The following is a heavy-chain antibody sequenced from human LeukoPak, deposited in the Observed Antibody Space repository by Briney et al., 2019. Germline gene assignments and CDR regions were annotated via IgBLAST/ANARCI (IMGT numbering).Heavy chain of an antibody. V-gene: IGHV4-59*01. Sequence: QTSETLSLTCAVYGGSFSGYYWSWIRQPPGKGLEWIGYIYYSGSTNYNPSLKSRVTISVDTSRNQFSLKLSSVTAADTAVYYCARDRYYFDYWGQGTLVTVSS. J-gene: IGHJ4*02. CDR3: ARDRYYFDY. CDR2: IYYSGST. CDR1: GGSFSGYY.